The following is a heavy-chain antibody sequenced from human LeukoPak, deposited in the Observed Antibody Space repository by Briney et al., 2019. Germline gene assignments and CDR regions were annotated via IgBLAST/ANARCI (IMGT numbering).Heavy chain of an antibody. D-gene: IGHD2-15*01. CDR1: GGSISSYY. CDR3: ARQGVVLDY. CDR2: IYYSGST. Sequence: SETLSLTCTVSGGSISSYYWSWIRQPPGKGLEWIGYIYYSGSTNYNPSLKSRVAISVDTSKNQFSLKLSSVTAADTAVYYCARQGVVLDYWGQGTLVTVSS. J-gene: IGHJ4*02. V-gene: IGHV4-59*08.